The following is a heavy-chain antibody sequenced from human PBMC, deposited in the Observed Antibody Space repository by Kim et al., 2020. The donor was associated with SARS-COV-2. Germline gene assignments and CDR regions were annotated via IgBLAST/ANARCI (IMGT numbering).Heavy chain of an antibody. CDR2: ISAYNGNT. V-gene: IGHV1-18*01. CDR1: GYTFTSYG. Sequence: ASVKVSCKASGYTFTSYGISWVRQAPGQGLEWMGWISAYNGNTNYAQKLQGRVTMTTDTSTSTAYMELRSLRSDDTAVYYCARDRDQPNYYYYGMDVWGQGTTVTVSS. D-gene: IGHD2-2*01. CDR3: ARDRDQPNYYYYGMDV. J-gene: IGHJ6*02.